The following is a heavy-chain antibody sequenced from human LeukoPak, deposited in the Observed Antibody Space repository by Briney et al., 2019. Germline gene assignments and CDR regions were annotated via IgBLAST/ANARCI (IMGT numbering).Heavy chain of an antibody. J-gene: IGHJ4*02. D-gene: IGHD6-19*01. CDR2: INPSGGST. V-gene: IGHV1-46*01. CDR3: ARAPYSSGWYKDH. CDR1: GYTFTSYY. Sequence: GASVKVSCKASGYTFTSYYMHWVRQAPREGLEWMGIINPSGGSTSYAQKFQGRVTMTRDTSTSTVYMELSSLRSEDTAVYYCARAPYSSGWYKDHWGQGTLVTVSS.